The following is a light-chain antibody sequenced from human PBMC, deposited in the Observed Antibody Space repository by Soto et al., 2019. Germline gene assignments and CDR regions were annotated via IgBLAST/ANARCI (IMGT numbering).Light chain of an antibody. V-gene: IGKV3-20*01. J-gene: IGKJ1*01. CDR1: QSVSRSY. Sequence: ESVFVDFPGPRSLSPGERATLSCRASQSVSRSYLAWYQQKPGQAPRLRIYGASSRATGIPDRFSGSGSGTDFTLTISRLDPQNSAYYICQRSGSSRSWTFGKAT. CDR3: QRSGSSRSWT. CDR2: GAS.